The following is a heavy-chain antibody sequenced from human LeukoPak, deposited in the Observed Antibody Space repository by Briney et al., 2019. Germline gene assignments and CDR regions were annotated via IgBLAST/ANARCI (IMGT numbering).Heavy chain of an antibody. CDR3: AKDGATVTTTYFDY. V-gene: IGHV3-23*01. CDR2: ISGSGGTT. D-gene: IGHD4-17*01. J-gene: IGHJ4*02. CDR1: GFTVSSNY. Sequence: GGSLRLSCAASGFTVSSNYMNWVRQAPGKGLKWVSGISGSGGTTYYADSVKGRFTISRDNSKNTLYLQMNSLRAEDTAVYYCAKDGATVTTTYFDYWGQGTLVTVSS.